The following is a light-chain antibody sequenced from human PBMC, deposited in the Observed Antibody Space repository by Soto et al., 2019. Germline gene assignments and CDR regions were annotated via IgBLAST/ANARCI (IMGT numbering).Light chain of an antibody. J-gene: IGKJ1*01. CDR3: QQYNNWPRT. Sequence: EIVMTQSPATLSVSPGERATLSCTASQSVTTNLAWYQQKPGQAPRLLIYGASTRATGVPARFSGSGSGTEFTLTISSLQSEDFAVYYCQQYNNWPRTFGQGTK. CDR1: QSVTTN. CDR2: GAS. V-gene: IGKV3-15*01.